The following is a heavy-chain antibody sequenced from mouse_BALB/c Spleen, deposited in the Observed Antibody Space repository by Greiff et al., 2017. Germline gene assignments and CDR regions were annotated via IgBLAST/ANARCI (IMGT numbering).Heavy chain of an antibody. D-gene: IGHD2-10*02. Sequence: EVQLQQSGGGLVQPGGSMKLSCVASGFTFSNYWMNWVRQSPEKGLEWVAEIRLKSNNYATHYAESVKGRFTISRDDSKSSVYLQMNNLRAEDTGSYYCTRPSSYAMDYWGQGTSVTVSS. CDR1: GFTFSNYW. CDR3: TRPSSYAMDY. V-gene: IGHV6-6*02. CDR2: IRLKSNNYAT. J-gene: IGHJ4*01.